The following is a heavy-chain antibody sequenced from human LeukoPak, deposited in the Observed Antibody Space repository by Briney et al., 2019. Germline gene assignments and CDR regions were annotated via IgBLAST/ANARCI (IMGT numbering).Heavy chain of an antibody. Sequence: GASVNVSCKASGYSFTTYAMNWVRQAPGQGLEWMGWIITNTGNPTYAQGFTGRFVFSLDTSVSTAYLQISSLKAEDTAVYYCARDEPVVVTADPLMDVWGQGTTVTVSS. CDR3: ARDEPVVVTADPLMDV. CDR1: GYSFTTYA. D-gene: IGHD2-21*02. V-gene: IGHV7-4-1*02. J-gene: IGHJ6*02. CDR2: IITNTGNP.